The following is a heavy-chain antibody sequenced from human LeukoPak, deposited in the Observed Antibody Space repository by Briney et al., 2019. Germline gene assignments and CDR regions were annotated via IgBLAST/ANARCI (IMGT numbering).Heavy chain of an antibody. V-gene: IGHV3-30*03. D-gene: IGHD6-19*01. CDR3: AIVSGLSVAVAGDY. Sequence: PGRSLRLSCAASGFTFSSYGMHWVRQAPGKGLEWVAVISHDESNKYYADSVKGRFTISRDNTKNTLYLQMNRLRAGDRGVHYCAIVSGLSVAVAGDYWGQGTLVTVSS. CDR2: ISHDESNK. CDR1: GFTFSSYG. J-gene: IGHJ4*02.